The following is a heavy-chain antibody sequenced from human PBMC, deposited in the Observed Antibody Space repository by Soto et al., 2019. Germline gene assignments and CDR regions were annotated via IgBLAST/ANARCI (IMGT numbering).Heavy chain of an antibody. CDR2: ISYDGSNK. V-gene: IGHV3-30*18. Sequence: GGSVRLSCAASGFTFSSHGMHWVRQAPGKGLEWVAVISYDGSNKYYADSVKGRFTISRDNSKYTLYLQMNSLRAEDTAVYYCAKAPRLAAAGPPLDYWGQGTLVTVSS. CDR3: AKAPRLAAAGPPLDY. CDR1: GFTFSSHG. J-gene: IGHJ4*01. D-gene: IGHD6-13*01.